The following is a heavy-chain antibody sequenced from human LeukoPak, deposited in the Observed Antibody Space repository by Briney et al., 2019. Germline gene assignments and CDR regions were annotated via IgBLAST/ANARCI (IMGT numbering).Heavy chain of an antibody. Sequence: QPGGSLRLSCAASGFTFSSYWMHWVRQAPGKGLVWVSRINSDGISTNYADSVKGRFTISRDNAKNTLYLQMNSLRAEDTAIYYCARGLAARRYYVYYWGQGTLVTVSS. CDR1: GFTFSSYW. J-gene: IGHJ4*02. D-gene: IGHD3-16*01. V-gene: IGHV3-74*01. CDR2: INSDGIST. CDR3: ARGLAARRYYVYY.